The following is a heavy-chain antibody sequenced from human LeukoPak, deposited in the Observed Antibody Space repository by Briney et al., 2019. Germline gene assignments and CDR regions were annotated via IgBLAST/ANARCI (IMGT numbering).Heavy chain of an antibody. CDR2: INTNTGNP. D-gene: IGHD2-2*01. Sequence: GASVKVSCKASGYTFTKYSINWVRQAPGQGPEWMGWINTNTGNPTYAQAFTGRFVFSLDTSVSTAYLQISSLEAEDTAVYYCTRGDIVVDTTPFDPWGQGTLVTVSS. CDR3: TRGDIVVDTTPFDP. V-gene: IGHV7-4-1*02. CDR1: GYTFTKYS. J-gene: IGHJ5*02.